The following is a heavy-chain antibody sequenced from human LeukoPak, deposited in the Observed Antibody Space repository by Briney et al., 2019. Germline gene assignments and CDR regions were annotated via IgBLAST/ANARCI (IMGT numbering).Heavy chain of an antibody. D-gene: IGHD4-17*01. Sequence: SETLSLTCAVYGGSFSGYYWSWFRQPPGKGLEWIGEINHSGSTNYNPSLKSRVTISVDTSKNQFSLKLSSVTAADTAVYYCARGLYGDYEGYWGQGTLVTVSS. J-gene: IGHJ4*02. V-gene: IGHV4-34*01. CDR1: GGSFSGYY. CDR2: INHSGST. CDR3: ARGLYGDYEGY.